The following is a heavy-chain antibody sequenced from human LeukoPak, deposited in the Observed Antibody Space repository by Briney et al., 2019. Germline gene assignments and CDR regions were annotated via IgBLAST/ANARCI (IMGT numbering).Heavy chain of an antibody. CDR2: ISGSGGST. CDR1: GFTFSSYA. CDR3: AKDSSYGSGSYYTPLDY. V-gene: IGHV3-23*01. J-gene: IGHJ4*02. Sequence: GGSLRLSCAASGFTFSSYAMSWVRRAPGKGLEWVSAISGSGGSTYYADSVKGRFTISRDNSKNTLYLQMNSLRAEDTAVYYCAKDSSYGSGSYYTPLDYWGQGTLVTVSS. D-gene: IGHD3-10*01.